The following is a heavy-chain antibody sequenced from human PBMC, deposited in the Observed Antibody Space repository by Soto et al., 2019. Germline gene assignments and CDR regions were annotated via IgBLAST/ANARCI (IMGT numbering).Heavy chain of an antibody. V-gene: IGHV3-23*01. CDR3: AKCIGYCSGGSCYWSTPYYFDY. D-gene: IGHD2-15*01. J-gene: IGHJ4*02. CDR2: ISGSGGST. Sequence: EVQLLASGGGLVQPGGSLRLSCAASGFTFSSYAMSWVRQAPGKGLEWVSAISGSGGSTYYADSVKGRLTISRDNSKNTLYLQMNSLRAEYTAVYYCAKCIGYCSGGSCYWSTPYYFDYWGQGTMVTVSS. CDR1: GFTFSSYA.